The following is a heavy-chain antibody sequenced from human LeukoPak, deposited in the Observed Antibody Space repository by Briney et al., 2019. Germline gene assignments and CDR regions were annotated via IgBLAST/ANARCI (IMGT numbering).Heavy chain of an antibody. CDR1: GYTFTSYY. J-gene: IGHJ4*02. CDR2: INPSGGST. V-gene: IGHV1-46*01. Sequence: ASVKVSCKASGYTFTSYYMHWVRQAPGQGLEWMEIINPSGGSTSYAQKFQGRVTITTDESTSTAYMELSSLRSEDTAVYYCAQYYGSGSYLGGFDYWGQGTLVTVSS. D-gene: IGHD3-10*01. CDR3: AQYYGSGSYLGGFDY.